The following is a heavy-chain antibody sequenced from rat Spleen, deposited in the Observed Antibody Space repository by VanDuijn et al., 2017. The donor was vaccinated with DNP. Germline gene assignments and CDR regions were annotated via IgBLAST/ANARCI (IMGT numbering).Heavy chain of an antibody. CDR1: GYSITSNY. Sequence: EVQLQESGSGLVKPSQSLSLTCSVTGYSITSNYWGWIRKFPGNKLEYIGHISYSGSTNSNPPLKRRLSITRDTSNNHFFLHLNSVNTEDTATYYCAREEAYYGSDYLDYWGQGVMVTVSS. CDR3: AREEAYYGSDYLDY. D-gene: IGHD1-7*01. J-gene: IGHJ2*01. CDR2: ISYSGST. V-gene: IGHV3-1*01.